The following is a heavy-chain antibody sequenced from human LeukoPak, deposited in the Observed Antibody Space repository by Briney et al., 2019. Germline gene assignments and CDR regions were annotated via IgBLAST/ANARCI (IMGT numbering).Heavy chain of an antibody. CDR1: EFGFSNYW. D-gene: IGHD3-10*01. V-gene: IGHV3-7*01. Sequence: GGSRRLSCLGSEFGFSNYWMTWLRQAPGEGLEWVANIKEDGSVIYYADSVKGRFTISRDNAKNSVYLQMNSLRVEDTALCYCATGRWFGEFAGSAFEDWGQGTLVTASS. CDR2: IKEDGSVI. CDR3: ATGRWFGEFAGSAFED. J-gene: IGHJ4*02.